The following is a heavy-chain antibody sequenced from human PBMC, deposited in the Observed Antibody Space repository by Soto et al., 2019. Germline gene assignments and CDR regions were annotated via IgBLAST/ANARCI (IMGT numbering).Heavy chain of an antibody. V-gene: IGHV3-48*02. CDR1: GLVFSTYS. D-gene: IGHD6-19*01. J-gene: IGHJ6*02. CDR3: ANQKIRFSVAGTLYGLGV. Sequence: GGSLRLSCEASGLVFSTYSMNWVRQAPGKGLEWISYISSTSGTIYYADSVKGRFTIFRDNAKNSLFLQMNGLRDDDTAVYYCANQKIRFSVAGTLYGLGVWGQGTTVTVS. CDR2: ISSTSGTI.